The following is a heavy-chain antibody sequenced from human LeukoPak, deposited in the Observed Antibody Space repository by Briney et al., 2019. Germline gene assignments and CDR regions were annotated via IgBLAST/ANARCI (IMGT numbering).Heavy chain of an antibody. CDR3: ARHGGYSSGWLGYYFDY. D-gene: IGHD6-19*01. CDR1: GYSISSGYY. Sequence: PSQTLSLTCAVSGYSISSGYYWGWIRQPPGKGLEWIGSIYHSGSTYYNPSLKSRVTISVDTSKNQFSLKLSSVAAADTAVYYCARHGGYSSGWLGYYFDYWGQGTLVTVSS. CDR2: IYHSGST. V-gene: IGHV4-38-2*01. J-gene: IGHJ4*02.